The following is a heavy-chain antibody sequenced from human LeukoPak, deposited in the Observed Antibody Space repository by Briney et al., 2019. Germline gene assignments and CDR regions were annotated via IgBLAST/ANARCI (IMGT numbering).Heavy chain of an antibody. CDR1: GYSISSGYF. V-gene: IGHV4-38-2*02. Sequence: SETLSLTCTVSGYSISSGYFWGWIRQPPGKGLEWIGSIFHSGSTYYNPSLKSRVTISVDTSKNQFSLKLTSVTAADTAVYYCARDRPSWSGDKSIHYWGQGTLVTVSS. J-gene: IGHJ4*02. CDR2: IFHSGST. CDR3: ARDRPSWSGDKSIHY. D-gene: IGHD3-10*01.